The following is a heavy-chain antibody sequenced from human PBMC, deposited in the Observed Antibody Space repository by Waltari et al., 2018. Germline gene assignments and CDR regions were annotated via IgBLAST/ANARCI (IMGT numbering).Heavy chain of an antibody. Sequence: QVQLVQSGAEVKKPGASVKVSCKASGYTFTGYYMHWVRQAPGQGLEWMGWINPTSGGTNYAKKFQGRVTMTRDTSISTAYMELSRLRSDDTAVYYCARGGDSSSWYNYYYYMDVWGKGTTVTVSS. J-gene: IGHJ6*03. D-gene: IGHD6-13*01. V-gene: IGHV1-2*02. CDR3: ARGGDSSSWYNYYYYMDV. CDR2: INPTSGGT. CDR1: GYTFTGYY.